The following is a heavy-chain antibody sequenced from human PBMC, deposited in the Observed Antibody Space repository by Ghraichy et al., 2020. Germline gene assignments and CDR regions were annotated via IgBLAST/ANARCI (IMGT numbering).Heavy chain of an antibody. D-gene: IGHD1-26*01. J-gene: IGHJ4*02. CDR3: AREDGWELPPDY. CDR1: GFTFSSYW. CDR2: INSDGSST. Sequence: GVLNISCAASGFTFSSYWMHWVRQAPGKGLVWVSRINSDGSSTSYADSVKGRFTISRDNAKNTLYLQMNSLRAEDTAVYYCAREDGWELPPDYWGQGTLVTVSS. V-gene: IGHV3-74*01.